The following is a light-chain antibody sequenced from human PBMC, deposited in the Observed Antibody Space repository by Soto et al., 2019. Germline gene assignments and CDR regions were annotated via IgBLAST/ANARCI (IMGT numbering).Light chain of an antibody. CDR2: GAS. CDR1: QSVSSSY. J-gene: IGKJ1*01. CDR3: QQYASSPWT. V-gene: IGKV3-20*01. Sequence: ESVLTQSPDTLSLSPGERATLSCRASQSVSSSYLAWYQQKPGQAPRLLIYGASCRATGIPDRFSGSGSGTDFTLTISSLEPEDFALYYCQQYASSPWTFGQGTKVEI.